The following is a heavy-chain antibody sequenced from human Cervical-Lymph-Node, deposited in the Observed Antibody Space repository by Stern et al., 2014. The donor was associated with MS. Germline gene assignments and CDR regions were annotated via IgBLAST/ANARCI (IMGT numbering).Heavy chain of an antibody. D-gene: IGHD6-19*01. J-gene: IGHJ5*02. CDR3: AAWLDTGYNWFDP. V-gene: IGHV1-18*01. CDR1: GYAFSSYG. Sequence: EQLVESGAEVKKPGASVKVSCKTSGYAFSSYGISWVRQAPGQGLEWMGWISAYSGIAHYAQRFQGRVTMATDTSTSTAYMELRSLVSDDTAVYFCAAWLDTGYNWFDPWGQGTLVTVSS. CDR2: ISAYSGIA.